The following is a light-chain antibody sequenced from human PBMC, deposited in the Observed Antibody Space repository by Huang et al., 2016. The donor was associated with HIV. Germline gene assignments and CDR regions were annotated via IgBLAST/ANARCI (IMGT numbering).Light chain of an antibody. V-gene: IGKV3-15*01. CDR1: QSVSNN. J-gene: IGKJ3*01. CDR3: QQYDSWPIT. Sequence: EIVMTQSPATLSVSPGERVTLSCRASQSVSNNLAWYQQKPGQAPRLLVYSASTRATGIPARVSGRGSGTEFTLTISSLQSEHFAVYYCQQYDSWPITFGPGTRVD. CDR2: SAS.